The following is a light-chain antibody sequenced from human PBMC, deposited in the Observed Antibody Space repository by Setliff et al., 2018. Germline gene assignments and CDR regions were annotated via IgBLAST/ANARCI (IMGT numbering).Light chain of an antibody. Sequence: SVLTQPASVSGSPGQSITISCTGTSSDVGNYNLVFWYQQHPGKAPKLIIYEVAKRSSGVSDRFSGSKSGNTAPLTISGLQSEDEADYHCCSYASSRTVVFGGGTKVTVL. CDR2: EVA. CDR1: SSDVGNYNL. V-gene: IGLV2-23*02. J-gene: IGLJ3*02. CDR3: CSYASSRTVV.